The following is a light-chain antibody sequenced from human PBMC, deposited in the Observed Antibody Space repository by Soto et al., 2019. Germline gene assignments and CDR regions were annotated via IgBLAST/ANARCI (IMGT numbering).Light chain of an antibody. CDR3: QKYGSSPSWT. CDR1: QSVSSSY. V-gene: IGKV3-20*01. Sequence: EVVSTQSPGTLSLSPGERATLSCRASQSVSSSYLAWYQQKPGQAPMLLIYGASSRATGISGRLSGSGSGTYFSLTISRLEPEDLAVYYCQKYGSSPSWTFGQGTKVNIK. CDR2: GAS. J-gene: IGKJ1*01.